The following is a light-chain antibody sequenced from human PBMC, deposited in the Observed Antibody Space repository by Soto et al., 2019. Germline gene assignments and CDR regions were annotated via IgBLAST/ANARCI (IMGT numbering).Light chain of an antibody. Sequence: QLVLTQPPSASGTPGQRVTISCSGSSSNIGKNAVNWYQQLPGTAPQLLIYRNNQRPSGVPDRVSASKSGTSASLAISGLQSEDEADYYCAVWDDSLNGPVFGGGTKLTVL. J-gene: IGLJ3*02. CDR2: RNN. CDR1: SSNIGKNA. CDR3: AVWDDSLNGPV. V-gene: IGLV1-44*01.